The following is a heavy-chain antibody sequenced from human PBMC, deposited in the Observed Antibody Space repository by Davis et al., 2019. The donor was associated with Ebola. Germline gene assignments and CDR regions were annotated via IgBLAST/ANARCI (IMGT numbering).Heavy chain of an antibody. J-gene: IGHJ4*02. V-gene: IGHV2-5*01. CDR1: GFSLSTSGVG. CDR2: IYWNDDK. CDR3: AHRGLLWFGEFGGFDY. D-gene: IGHD3-10*01. Sequence: SGPTLVKPTQTLTLTCTFSGFSLSTSGVGVGWIRQPPGKALEWLALIYWNDDKRYSPSLKSRLTITKDTSKNQVVLTMTNMDPVDTATYYCAHRGLLWFGEFGGFDYWGQGTLVTVSS.